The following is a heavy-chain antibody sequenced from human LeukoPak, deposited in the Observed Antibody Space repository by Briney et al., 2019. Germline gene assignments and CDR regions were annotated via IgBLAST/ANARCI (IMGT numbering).Heavy chain of an antibody. J-gene: IGHJ6*02. CDR2: NHYSGST. D-gene: IGHD1-26*01. Sequence: SETLSLTCAVSGGSINTYYWSWVRQPPGKGLEWIGYNHYSGSTKYNPSLTSRVTISVETSNNQFSLRLSSVTAADTAVYYCAKSLGATRYNLKYYFFYGLDVCGQGTTVTVSS. V-gene: IGHV4-59*01. CDR3: AKSLGATRYNLKYYFFYGLDV. CDR1: GGSINTYY.